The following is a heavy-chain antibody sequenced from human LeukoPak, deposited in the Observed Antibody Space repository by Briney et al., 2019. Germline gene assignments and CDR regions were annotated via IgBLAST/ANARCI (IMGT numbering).Heavy chain of an antibody. Sequence: GGSLRLSCAASGFTFSDYNMNWVRQAPGKGLEWVSSLSSRSDYIDYADSVRGRFTISRDNAKNSLYLQMDSLRAEDTAVYYCARETTVAGFDAFDIWGQGTMVTVSS. CDR2: LSSRSDYI. V-gene: IGHV3-21*04. CDR1: GFTFSDYN. CDR3: ARETTVAGFDAFDI. D-gene: IGHD6-19*01. J-gene: IGHJ3*02.